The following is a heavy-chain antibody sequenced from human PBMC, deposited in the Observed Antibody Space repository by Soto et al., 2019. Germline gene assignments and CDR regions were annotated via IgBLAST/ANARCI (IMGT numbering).Heavy chain of an antibody. CDR3: AKDLNDMLTGYSVFDY. CDR1: GFTFSSYA. D-gene: IGHD3-9*01. CDR2: ISGSGGST. V-gene: IGHV3-23*01. J-gene: IGHJ4*02. Sequence: EVQLLESGGGLVQPGGSLRLSCAASGFTFSSYAMSWVRQAPGKGLEWVSAISGSGGSTYYADSVKGRFTISRDNSKNTLYLQMNSLRAEDTAVYYCAKDLNDMLTGYSVFDYWGQGTLVTVSS.